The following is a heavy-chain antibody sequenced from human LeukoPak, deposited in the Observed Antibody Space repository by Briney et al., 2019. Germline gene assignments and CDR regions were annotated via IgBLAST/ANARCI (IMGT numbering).Heavy chain of an antibody. V-gene: IGHV1-2*02. CDR3: ARSRAMAAYYYYYYMDV. Sequence: GASVKVSCKASGYTFTGYYMHWVRQAPGQGLEWMGWINPNSGGTNYAQKFQGRVTMTSDTYISTAYMELSRLRSDDTAVYYCARSRAMAAYYYYYYMDVWGKGTTVTVSS. J-gene: IGHJ6*03. CDR1: GYTFTGYY. CDR2: INPNSGGT. D-gene: IGHD5-18*01.